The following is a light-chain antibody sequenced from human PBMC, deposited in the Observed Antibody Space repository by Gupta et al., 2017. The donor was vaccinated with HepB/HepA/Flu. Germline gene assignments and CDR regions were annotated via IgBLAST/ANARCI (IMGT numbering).Light chain of an antibody. Sequence: DVVMTQSPLSLSVTLGQPASVSCRSSQSLVYSDGKTYLHWFHQRPGQSPRRLVYKVSNRDSGVPDRFSGSGYGTDFTLKISRGEAEDVGVYYCRQPTHWPPFTFGQGTLLEI. CDR1: QSLVYSDGKTY. V-gene: IGKV2-30*01. J-gene: IGKJ5*01. CDR3: RQPTHWPPFT. CDR2: KVS.